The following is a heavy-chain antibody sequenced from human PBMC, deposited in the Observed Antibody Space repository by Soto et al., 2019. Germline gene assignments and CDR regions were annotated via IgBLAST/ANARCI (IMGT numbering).Heavy chain of an antibody. CDR2: ISRDGINT. CDR1: GFTLSRYW. Sequence: GGSLRLSCAASGFTLSRYWMHWVRQAPGKGLVWVSRISRDGINTDYADSVKGRFTISRDSAKNTVYLQVHSARVEDTAVYYCARGGADTAMAHDYWGQGTLVTVSS. D-gene: IGHD5-18*01. CDR3: ARGGADTAMAHDY. J-gene: IGHJ4*02. V-gene: IGHV3-74*01.